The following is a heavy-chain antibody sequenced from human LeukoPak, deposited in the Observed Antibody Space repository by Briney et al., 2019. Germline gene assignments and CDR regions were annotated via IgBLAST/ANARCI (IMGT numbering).Heavy chain of an antibody. CDR2: IDDYGRRP. CDR1: GFTFSTSW. J-gene: IGHJ4*02. Sequence: PGGSLRLSCAASGFTFSTSWMHWVRQAPGKGLVCGSRIDDYGRRPNHAASVTGRFTISRDNAKNTLYLQMNSLRAEDTAVYYWARALGSPLDYWGQGTLVTVSS. D-gene: IGHD1-26*01. CDR3: ARALGSPLDY. V-gene: IGHV3-74*01.